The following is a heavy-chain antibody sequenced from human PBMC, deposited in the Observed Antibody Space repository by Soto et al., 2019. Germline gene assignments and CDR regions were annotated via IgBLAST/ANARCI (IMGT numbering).Heavy chain of an antibody. J-gene: IGHJ4*02. Sequence: PSETLSLTCTVSGGSISNYFCNWIRQPAGKGLEWIGRIDNSGSTNYNPSLKSRITMSADTPRNQFSLKLNSVTAADTAVYYCARGGQDFWSGPFDYWGQGALVTVSS. CDR2: IDNSGST. CDR3: ARGGQDFWSGPFDY. D-gene: IGHD3-3*01. V-gene: IGHV4-4*07. CDR1: GGSISNYF.